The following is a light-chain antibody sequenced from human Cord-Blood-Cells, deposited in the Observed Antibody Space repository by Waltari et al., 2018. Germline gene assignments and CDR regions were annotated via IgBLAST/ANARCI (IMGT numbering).Light chain of an antibody. V-gene: IGLV2-11*01. CDR2: DVS. J-gene: IGLJ3*02. CDR1: SSDVGGYNY. Sequence: QSALTQPRSVSGSPGQSVTISCTGTSSDVGGYNYVSWYQQHPGKAPKLMIYDVSKLPSGVSNRFSGSKSGNTASLTISGLQAEDEADYYCCSYAGSSTWVFGGGTKLTVL. CDR3: CSYAGSSTWV.